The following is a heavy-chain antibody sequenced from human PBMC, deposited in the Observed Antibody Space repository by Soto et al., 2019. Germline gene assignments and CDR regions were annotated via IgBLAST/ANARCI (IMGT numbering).Heavy chain of an antibody. J-gene: IGHJ2*01. CDR3: VRTVSALRVNGTFD. Sequence: HRIRQAPGKGLVWVSRINNDESSTNYADSVKGRSTISRDNAKNTLYLQMNSFFYQAKAVNQCVRTVSALRVNGTFD. CDR2: INNDESST. V-gene: IGHV3-74*01. D-gene: IGHD1-7*01.